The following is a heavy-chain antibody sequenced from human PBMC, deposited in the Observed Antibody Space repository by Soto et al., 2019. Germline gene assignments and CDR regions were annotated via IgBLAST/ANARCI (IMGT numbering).Heavy chain of an antibody. Sequence: QEQLVQSGAEVKKPGASVKVSCKASGYTFSSYDITWVRQATGQGLEWMGWMNPNSGNTGYAQKFQGGLTMTRNTSIGTAYMQLSSLRSEDTAVYYCATERWEDAFDIWGQGTMVTVSS. CDR2: MNPNSGNT. CDR3: ATERWEDAFDI. CDR1: GYTFSSYD. D-gene: IGHD1-26*01. J-gene: IGHJ3*02. V-gene: IGHV1-8*01.